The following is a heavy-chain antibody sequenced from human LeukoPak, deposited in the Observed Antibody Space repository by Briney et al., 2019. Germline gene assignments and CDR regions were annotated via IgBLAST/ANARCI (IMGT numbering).Heavy chain of an antibody. CDR1: GCTVSSNY. J-gene: IGHJ4*02. Sequence: GGSLRLSCAASGCTVSSNYMSWVRQAPGKGLEWVSVIYSGGSTYYADSVKGRFTISRDNSKNTLYLQMNSLRAEDTAVYYCARDLFPYGGNSPFDYWGQGTLVTVSS. CDR3: ARDLFPYGGNSPFDY. D-gene: IGHD4-23*01. V-gene: IGHV3-66*02. CDR2: IYSGGST.